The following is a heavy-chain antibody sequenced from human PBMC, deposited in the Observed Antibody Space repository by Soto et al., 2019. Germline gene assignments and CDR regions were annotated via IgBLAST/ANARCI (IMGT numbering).Heavy chain of an antibody. D-gene: IGHD2-2*01. V-gene: IGHV4-59*01. CDR2: ISYSGSN. Sequence: PSETLCLPWSVFWGYIGSFGCSWIRQPPGKGLEWIGDISYSGSNNYNPALKRRLTISVDTTKNHSSLKLSSVIAADNAVYYCAGGEERVAMPSGYWGQGTLVTVSS. CDR1: WGYIGSFG. CDR3: AGGEERVAMPSGY. J-gene: IGHJ4*02.